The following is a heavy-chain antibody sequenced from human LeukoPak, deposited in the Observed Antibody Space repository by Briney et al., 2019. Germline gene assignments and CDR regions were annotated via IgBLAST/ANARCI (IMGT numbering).Heavy chain of an antibody. CDR3: AKVGSTSPYDSTDY. Sequence: GGSLRLSCAASGFTFSSYAMSRVRQAPGKGLEWVSAISGSGGSTYYADSVKGRFTISRDNSKNTLYLQMSSLRAEDTAVYYCAKVGSTSPYDSTDYWGQGTLVTVSS. J-gene: IGHJ4*02. V-gene: IGHV3-23*01. CDR1: GFTFSSYA. CDR2: ISGSGGST. D-gene: IGHD3-22*01.